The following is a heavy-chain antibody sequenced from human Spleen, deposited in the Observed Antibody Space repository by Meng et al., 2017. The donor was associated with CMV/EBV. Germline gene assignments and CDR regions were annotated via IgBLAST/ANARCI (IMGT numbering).Heavy chain of an antibody. D-gene: IGHD2-15*01. CDR1: GFTFSSYW. V-gene: IGHV3-7*01. Sequence: GESLRLSCAASGFTFSSYWMSWVRQAPGKGLEWVANIKQDGSEKYYVDSVKGRFTISRDNAKNSLYLQMNSLRAEDTAVYYCARDVGSGGNYFYSGYLDYWGQGTLVTVSS. J-gene: IGHJ4*02. CDR3: ARDVGSGGNYFYSGYLDY. CDR2: IKQDGSEK.